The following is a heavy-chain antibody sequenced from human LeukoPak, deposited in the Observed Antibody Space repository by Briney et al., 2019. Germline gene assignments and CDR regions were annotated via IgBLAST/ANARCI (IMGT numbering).Heavy chain of an antibody. V-gene: IGHV3-21*01. D-gene: IGHD3-9*01. Sequence: KTGGSLRLSCAASGFTFSSYSMNWVRQAPGKGLEWVSSISSSSSYIYYADSVKGRFTISRDNAKNSLYLQMNSLRAEDTAVYYCARGLNDILTGYNDAFDIWGQGTMVTVSS. CDR2: ISSSSSYI. CDR1: GFTFSSYS. CDR3: ARGLNDILTGYNDAFDI. J-gene: IGHJ3*02.